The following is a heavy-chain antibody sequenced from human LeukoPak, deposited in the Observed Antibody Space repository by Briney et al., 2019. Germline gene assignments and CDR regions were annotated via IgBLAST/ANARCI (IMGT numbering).Heavy chain of an antibody. CDR3: ARDLSHYYYGMDV. Sequence: SETLSLTCTVSGGSVSSGSYYWSWIRQPPGKGLEWIGYIYYSGSTNYNPSLKSRVTISVDTSKNQLSLKLSSVTAADTAVYYCARDLSHYYYGMDVWDQGTTVTVSS. V-gene: IGHV4-61*01. CDR1: GGSVSSGSYY. J-gene: IGHJ6*02. CDR2: IYYSGST.